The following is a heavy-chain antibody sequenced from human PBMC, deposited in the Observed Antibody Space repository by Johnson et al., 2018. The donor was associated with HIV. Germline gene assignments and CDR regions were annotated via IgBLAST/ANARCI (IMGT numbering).Heavy chain of an antibody. CDR1: GFTVSSNY. V-gene: IGHV3-30-3*01. Sequence: QVQLVESGGGLVQPGGSLRLSCAASGFTVSSNYMSWVRQAPGKGLEWVAVISYDGSNKYYADSVKGRFTISRDNSKNTLYLQMNSLRAEDTAVYYCARDLDTAMVTCAFDIWGQGTMVTVSS. CDR3: ARDLDTAMVTCAFDI. J-gene: IGHJ3*02. CDR2: ISYDGSNK. D-gene: IGHD5-18*01.